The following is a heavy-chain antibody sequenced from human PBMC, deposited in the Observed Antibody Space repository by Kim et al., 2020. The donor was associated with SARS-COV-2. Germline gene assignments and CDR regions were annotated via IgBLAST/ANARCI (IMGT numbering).Heavy chain of an antibody. CDR2: ISYDGGNK. V-gene: IGHV3-30*03. D-gene: IGHD3-22*01. J-gene: IGHJ4*02. CDR3: ARNRRDYYDTTTYSFIGTPDD. CDR1: GFTISSYG. Sequence: GGSPRLSCAVSGFTISSYGMHWVRQAPGKGLEGLTFISYDGGNKYYAESVKGRCTITRENSKNTLYLQMNSLRVEDTAVYYCARNRRDYYDTTTYSFIGTPDDWGQGTLVPVSS.